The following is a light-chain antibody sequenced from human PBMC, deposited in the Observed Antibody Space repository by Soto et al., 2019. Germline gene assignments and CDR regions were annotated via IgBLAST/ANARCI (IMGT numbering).Light chain of an antibody. Sequence: QSVLTQPPSASGTPGQRDTISYSGSSSNFGNDYVSWYQQLPGTAPKLLIYRNNQRPSGVPDRFSGSKSGTSASLAISGLRSEDEADYYCAAWDDSLSGLFGGGTKVTVL. V-gene: IGLV1-47*01. CDR2: RNN. CDR1: SSNFGNDY. CDR3: AAWDDSLSGL. J-gene: IGLJ2*01.